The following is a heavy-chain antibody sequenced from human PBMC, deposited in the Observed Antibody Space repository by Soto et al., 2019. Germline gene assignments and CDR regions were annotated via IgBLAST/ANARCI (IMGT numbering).Heavy chain of an antibody. V-gene: IGHV3-23*01. CDR1: GFTFSSYA. D-gene: IGHD3-22*01. Sequence: GGSLRLSCAASGFTFSSYAMSWVRQAPGKGLEWVSAISGSGGSTYYANSGKGRFTISRDNSKNTLFLQMKSLRAEDTAVYYFAKFLTMIVVGPFDYWGQGTLVTVSS. CDR3: AKFLTMIVVGPFDY. J-gene: IGHJ4*02. CDR2: ISGSGGST.